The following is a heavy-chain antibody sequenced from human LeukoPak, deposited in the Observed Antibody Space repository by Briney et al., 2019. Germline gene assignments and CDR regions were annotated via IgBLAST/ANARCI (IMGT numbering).Heavy chain of an antibody. CDR3: ARTYVPTSYYFDY. CDR2: MNPNSGNT. D-gene: IGHD2-2*01. CDR1: GYTFTSYD. J-gene: IGHJ4*02. V-gene: IGHV1-8*01. Sequence: ASVKVSCKASGYTFTSYDVNWVRQATGQGLEWMGWMNPNSGNTGYAQKFQGRVTMTRNTSISTAYMELSSLRSEDTAVYYCARTYVPTSYYFDYWGQGTLVTVSS.